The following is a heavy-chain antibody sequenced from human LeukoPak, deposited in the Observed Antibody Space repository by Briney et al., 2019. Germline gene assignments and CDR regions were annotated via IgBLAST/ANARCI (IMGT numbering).Heavy chain of an antibody. CDR3: AKEVGPYGDDPLDY. V-gene: IGHV3-23*01. D-gene: IGHD4/OR15-4a*01. J-gene: IGHJ4*02. CDR1: GFTFSNFA. Sequence: PGGSLRLSCAASGFTFSNFAMSWVRQAPGKGLEWVSVISGSGSGGRTYYADSVKGQFTISRDNSKKTLYLRMNRLRVEDTAVYYCAKEVGPYGDDPLDYWGQGTLVTVSS. CDR2: ISGSGSGGRT.